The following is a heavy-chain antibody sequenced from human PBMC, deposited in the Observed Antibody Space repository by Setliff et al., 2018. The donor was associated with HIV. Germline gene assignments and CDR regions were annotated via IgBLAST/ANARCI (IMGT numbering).Heavy chain of an antibody. CDR1: GFTFSSYA. CDR2: IYSGGSST. D-gene: IGHD3-16*01. J-gene: IGHJ4*02. Sequence: GGSLRLSCAASGFTFSSYAMSWVRQAPGKGLEWVSVIYSGGSSTYYADSVKGRFTISRDNSKNTLYLQMNSLRAEDTAVYYCAGGAAYYLDYWGQGTPVTVSS. CDR3: AGGAAYYLDY. V-gene: IGHV3-23*03.